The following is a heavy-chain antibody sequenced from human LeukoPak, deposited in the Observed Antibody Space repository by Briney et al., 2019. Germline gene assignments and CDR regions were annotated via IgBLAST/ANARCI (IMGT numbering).Heavy chain of an antibody. CDR3: ARWIKLLDI. Sequence: GGSLRLSCAASGFTFSSYAMTWVRQAPGKGLEWVSAIIANGDTTYYADAVKGRFTVSRDNSQNTLYLQTNSLRAEDTAVYYCARWIKLLDIWGQGTLVTVSS. CDR1: GFTFSSYA. CDR2: IIANGDTT. V-gene: IGHV3-23*01. D-gene: IGHD5-12*01. J-gene: IGHJ4*02.